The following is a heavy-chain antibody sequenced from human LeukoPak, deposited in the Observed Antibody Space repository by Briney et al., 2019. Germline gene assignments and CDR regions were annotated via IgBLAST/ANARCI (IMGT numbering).Heavy chain of an antibody. J-gene: IGHJ4*02. CDR2: IYYSGST. D-gene: IGHD6-19*01. Sequence: PSETLSLTCTVSGGSISSYYWSWIRQPPGKGLEWIGYIYYSGSTNYNPSLKSRVTISVDTSKNQFSLKLSSVAAADTAVYYCARDQSGSGWYSYWGQGTLVTVSS. CDR1: GGSISSYY. CDR3: ARDQSGSGWYSY. V-gene: IGHV4-59*01.